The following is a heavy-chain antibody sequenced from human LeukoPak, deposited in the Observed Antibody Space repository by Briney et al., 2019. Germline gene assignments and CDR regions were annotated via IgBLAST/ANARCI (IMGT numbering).Heavy chain of an antibody. J-gene: IGHJ6*03. V-gene: IGHV4-4*07. CDR1: GGSIFSYY. Sequence: SETLSLTCTISGGSIFSYYWSWIRQPAGKGLEWIGRMYSSGSTHYNPSLRSRVTMSVDTSKNQFSLKLSSVIAADTAMYYCARVNYCSSASCYMDYYYMDVWGKGTTVTVSS. CDR3: ARVNYCSSASCYMDYYYMDV. CDR2: MYSSGST. D-gene: IGHD2-2*01.